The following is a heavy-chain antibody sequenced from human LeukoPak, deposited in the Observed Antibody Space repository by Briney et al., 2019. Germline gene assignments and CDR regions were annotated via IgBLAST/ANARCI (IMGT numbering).Heavy chain of an antibody. CDR1: GFTFSSYS. CDR2: ISSSSTYI. V-gene: IGHV3-21*01. Sequence: GGSLRLSCAASGFTFSSYSMNWVRQAPGKGLEWVSSISSSSTYIYYADSVEGRFTISRDNAKNSLYLQMNSLRAEDTAVYYCARDGMIGPFDYWGQGTLVTVSS. D-gene: IGHD3-22*01. J-gene: IGHJ4*02. CDR3: ARDGMIGPFDY.